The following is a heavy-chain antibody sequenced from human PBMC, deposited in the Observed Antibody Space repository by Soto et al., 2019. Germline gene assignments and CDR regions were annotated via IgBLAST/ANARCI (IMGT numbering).Heavy chain of an antibody. Sequence: EVQLVESGGGLVRPGGSLRLSCAASGFTFSYYWMHWVRQAPGKGLVWVSRIHSDGSSTTYADFVKGRFIISRDNARNTVDLQMNSVRVEYTAVYYCARGYRGAFDLWGQGTVVTVSS. CDR2: IHSDGSST. V-gene: IGHV3-74*01. CDR1: GFTFSYYW. J-gene: IGHJ3*01. D-gene: IGHD1-1*01. CDR3: ARGYRGAFDL.